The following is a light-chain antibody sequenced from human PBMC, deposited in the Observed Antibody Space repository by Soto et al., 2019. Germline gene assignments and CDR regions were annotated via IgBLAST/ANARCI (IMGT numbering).Light chain of an antibody. CDR2: GAS. V-gene: IGKV3-15*01. CDR1: QSVSNN. CDR3: QQYNNWRT. Sequence: EIVMTQSPATLSVSPGERATLSCRASQSVSNNLAWYQKKPGQAPRLLIYGASTRATGIPARFSGSGSGTEFTLTISSLQSEDFAFYYCQQYNNWRTFGQGTRVDIK. J-gene: IGKJ1*01.